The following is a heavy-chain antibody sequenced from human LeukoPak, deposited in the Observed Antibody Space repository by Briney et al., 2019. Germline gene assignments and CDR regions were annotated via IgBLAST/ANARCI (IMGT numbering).Heavy chain of an antibody. D-gene: IGHD1-26*01. V-gene: IGHV4-4*07. CDR1: GGSISSYY. CDR2: IYTSGST. CDR3: ARAGYVGAIPYGMDV. Sequence: SETLSLTCTVSGGSISSYYWSWIRQPAGKGLEWIGRIYTSGSTNYNPSLKSRVTMSVDTSKNQFSLKLSSVTAADTAVYYWARAGYVGAIPYGMDVWGQGTTVTVSS. J-gene: IGHJ6*02.